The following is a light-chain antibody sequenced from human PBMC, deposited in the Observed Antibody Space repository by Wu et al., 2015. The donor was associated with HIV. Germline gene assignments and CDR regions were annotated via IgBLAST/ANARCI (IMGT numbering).Light chain of an antibody. V-gene: IGKV3-20*01. Sequence: DIVLTQSPGTLSLSPGESATLSCRASQRMRNNYLAWYQQKPGQAPRLLISGAFNRATGIPDRFGGGGSGTDFTLTISRLDPEDSAMYYCQQYGKLPLTFGEGPRWRSN. CDR2: GAF. J-gene: IGKJ4*01. CDR1: QRMRNNY. CDR3: QQYGKLPLT.